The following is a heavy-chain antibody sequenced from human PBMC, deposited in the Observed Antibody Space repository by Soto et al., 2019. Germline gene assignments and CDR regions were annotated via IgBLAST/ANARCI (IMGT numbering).Heavy chain of an antibody. CDR2: IIPIFGTA. CDR1: GGTFSSYA. CDR3: ARDECCPGGYSYGLDY. V-gene: IGHV1-69*13. Sequence: ASVKVSCKASGGTFSSYAISWVRLAPGQGLEWMGGIIPIFGTANYAQKFQGRVTITADESTSTAYMELSSLRSEDTAVYYCARDECCPGGYSYGLDYWGQGTLVTVSS. J-gene: IGHJ4*02. D-gene: IGHD5-18*01.